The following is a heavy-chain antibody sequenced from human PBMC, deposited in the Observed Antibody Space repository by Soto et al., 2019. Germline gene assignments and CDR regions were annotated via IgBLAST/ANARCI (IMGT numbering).Heavy chain of an antibody. V-gene: IGHV3-48*02. CDR1: GFTFSSYS. J-gene: IGHJ4*02. CDR3: AREDILGARSFDY. Sequence: PVGSMRLACVASGFTFSSYSVNWVRPAQGKGLGWVSYISSGSKTIYYADSVKGRFTVSRDNAKNSQFLQINSLRDDDTAGYYYAREDILGARSFDYWGRGTLVTVSS. D-gene: IGHD1-26*01. CDR2: ISSGSKTI.